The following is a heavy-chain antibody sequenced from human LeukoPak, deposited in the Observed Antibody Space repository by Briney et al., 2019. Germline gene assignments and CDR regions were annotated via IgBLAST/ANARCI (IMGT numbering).Heavy chain of an antibody. D-gene: IGHD3-10*01. J-gene: IGHJ4*02. Sequence: SQTLSLTCAVSGGSISSGGYSWSWIRQPPGKGLEWIGYIYHSGSTYYNPSLKSRVTISVDTSKNQFSLKLSSVTAADTAVYYCARGYFYYGSGSYYFDYWGQGTLVTVSS. V-gene: IGHV4-30-2*05. CDR1: GGSISSGGYS. CDR3: ARGYFYYGSGSYYFDY. CDR2: IYHSGST.